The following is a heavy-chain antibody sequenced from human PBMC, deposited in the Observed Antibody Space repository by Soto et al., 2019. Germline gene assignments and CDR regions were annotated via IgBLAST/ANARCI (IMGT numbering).Heavy chain of an antibody. Sequence: EVQLVESGGGLVEPGGSLRLSCAASGFAFKNYNINWVRQAPGKGLEWVSSISSRSSHILYADSVRGRFSISRDNANSSLYLQMNGLRAEDTAVYYCARGPDGDYPRLGQYFDLWGRGTLVTVSS. J-gene: IGHJ2*01. CDR3: ARGPDGDYPRLGQYFDL. CDR1: GFAFKNYN. D-gene: IGHD4-17*01. CDR2: ISSRSSHI. V-gene: IGHV3-21*01.